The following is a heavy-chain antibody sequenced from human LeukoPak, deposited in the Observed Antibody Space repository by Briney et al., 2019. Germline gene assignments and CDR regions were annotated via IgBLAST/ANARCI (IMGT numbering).Heavy chain of an antibody. Sequence: SETLSLTCTVSGGSISSSSYYWGWKRPRPGQGLEWIGNIYYSGSTYYNPSLKSRVTISVDTSKNHFSLKLSSVTAADTAEYYCARQGLVGYFWIGMDVWGQGTTGTVSS. D-gene: IGHD3-3*01. CDR1: GGSISSSSYY. V-gene: IGHV4-39*01. CDR3: ARQGLVGYFWIGMDV. J-gene: IGHJ6*01. CDR2: IYYSGST.